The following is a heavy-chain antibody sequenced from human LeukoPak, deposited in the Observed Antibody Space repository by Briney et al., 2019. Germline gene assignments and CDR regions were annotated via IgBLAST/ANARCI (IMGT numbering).Heavy chain of an antibody. CDR2: IYYSGST. CDR3: ARSITMIVVVPSI. V-gene: IGHV4-39*07. D-gene: IGHD3-22*01. Sequence: SETLSLTCTVSGGSISSSSYYWGWIRQPPGKGLEWIGSIYYSGSTYYNPSLKSRVTISVDTSKNQFSLKLSSVTAADTAVYYCARSITMIVVVPSIWGQGTMVTVSS. CDR1: GGSISSSSYY. J-gene: IGHJ3*02.